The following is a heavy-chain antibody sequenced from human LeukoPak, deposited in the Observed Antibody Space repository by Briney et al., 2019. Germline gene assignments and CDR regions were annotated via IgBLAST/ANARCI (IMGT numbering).Heavy chain of an antibody. Sequence: PGGSLKLSCVASSFTFSNCWMSWLRHTPGRGPEWVANINEDGGEKHDADSVKGRFTITRDNAKNTLYLQISSLRAEDAAVYYCAAERRGSSYYDGKEAFDHWGQGTLVAVSS. J-gene: IGHJ4*02. D-gene: IGHD4-23*01. V-gene: IGHV3-7*01. CDR1: SFTFSNCW. CDR3: AAERRGSSYYDGKEAFDH. CDR2: INEDGGEK.